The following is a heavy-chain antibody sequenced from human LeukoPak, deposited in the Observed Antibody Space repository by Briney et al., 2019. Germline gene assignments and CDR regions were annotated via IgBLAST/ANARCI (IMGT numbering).Heavy chain of an antibody. CDR3: AKDLVGATYFDY. V-gene: IGHV3-48*03. J-gene: IGHJ4*02. CDR2: ISSSGSTI. D-gene: IGHD1-26*01. CDR1: GFTFSSYE. Sequence: GGSLRLSCAASGFTFSSYEMNWVRQAPGKGLEWVSYISSSGSTIYYADSVKSRFTISRDSAKNSLYLQMNSLRAEDTAVYYCAKDLVGATYFDYWGQGTLVTVSS.